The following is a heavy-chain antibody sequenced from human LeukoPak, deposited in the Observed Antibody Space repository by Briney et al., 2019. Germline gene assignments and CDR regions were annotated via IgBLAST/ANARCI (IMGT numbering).Heavy chain of an antibody. CDR2: IYTSGNT. J-gene: IGHJ5*02. D-gene: IGHD4-11*01. CDR1: GGSFSGYY. CDR3: ARDHPTVPNWFDP. V-gene: IGHV4-4*07. Sequence: SETLSLTCAVYGGSFSGYYWSWIRQPAGKGLEWIGRIYTSGNTNYNPSLKSRVTMSVDTSKNQFSLKLSSVTAADTAVYYCARDHPTVPNWFDPWGQGTLVTVSS.